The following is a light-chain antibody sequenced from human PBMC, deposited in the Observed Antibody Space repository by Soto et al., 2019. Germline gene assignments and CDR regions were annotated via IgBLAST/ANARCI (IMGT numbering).Light chain of an antibody. CDR3: QQADSFPLT. CDR2: GAS. V-gene: IGKV1D-12*01. CDR1: QDISTL. Sequence: DIQMTQSPSSVSASIGGTVTITCRASQDISTLLAWYQQKPGKAPKLMIYGASTLESGVPSRFSGRGSGTDFTLTISSLQPEDVATYFCQQADSFPLTFGGGTKVDIK. J-gene: IGKJ4*01.